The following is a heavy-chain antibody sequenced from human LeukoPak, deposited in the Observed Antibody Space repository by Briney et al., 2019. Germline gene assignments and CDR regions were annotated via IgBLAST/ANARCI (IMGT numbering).Heavy chain of an antibody. CDR3: ARAYCGGDCYIDAFDI. CDR1: GGSISSYY. V-gene: IGHV4-59*01. Sequence: SETLSLTRTVSGGSISSYYWSWIRQPPGKGLEWIGYIYYSGSTNYNPSLKSRVTISVDMSKNQFSLKLSSVTAADTAVYYCARAYCGGDCYIDAFDIWGQGTMVTVSS. D-gene: IGHD2-21*02. J-gene: IGHJ3*02. CDR2: IYYSGST.